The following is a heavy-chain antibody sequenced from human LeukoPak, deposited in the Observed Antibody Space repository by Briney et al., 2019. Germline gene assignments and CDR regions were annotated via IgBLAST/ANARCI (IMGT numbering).Heavy chain of an antibody. CDR3: ARDFGLRCSGGTCYSVYYYGMDV. CDR1: GFSFSNYA. Sequence: GGSLRLSCSASGFSFSNYAMYWVRQAPGKGLEWVANIKQGGSEKYYVDSVKGRFTISRDNAKNTLYLQMNSLRAEDTAVYYCARDFGLRCSGGTCYSVYYYGMDVWGKGTTVTVSS. D-gene: IGHD2-15*01. CDR2: IKQGGSEK. J-gene: IGHJ6*04. V-gene: IGHV3-7*03.